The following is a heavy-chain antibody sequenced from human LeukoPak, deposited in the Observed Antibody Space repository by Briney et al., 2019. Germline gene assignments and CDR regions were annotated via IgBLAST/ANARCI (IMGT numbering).Heavy chain of an antibody. CDR1: GYTFTSYA. J-gene: IGHJ6*03. Sequence: ASVKVSCKPSGYTFTSYAMSCVRPAPGQGLGWMGWINTNTGNPTYAQSLTGRVSFSLETSVSTAYLQISSLKAEDTAVYYCARTYYDFWSGYPNGRYYYMDVWGKGTTVTVSS. CDR3: ARTYYDFWSGYPNGRYYYMDV. V-gene: IGHV7-4-1*02. CDR2: INTNTGNP. D-gene: IGHD3-3*01.